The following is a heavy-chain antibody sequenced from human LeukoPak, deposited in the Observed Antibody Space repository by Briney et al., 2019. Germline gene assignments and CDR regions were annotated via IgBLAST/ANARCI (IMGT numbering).Heavy chain of an antibody. CDR3: ARDLDFWSGLPHHHAFDI. D-gene: IGHD3-3*01. J-gene: IGHJ3*02. Sequence: GGSLRLSCAASGFTFSSYAMSWVRQAPGKGLEWVANIKQDGSEKYYVDSVKGRFTISRDNAKNSLYLQMNSLRAEDTAVYYCARDLDFWSGLPHHHAFDIWGQGTMVTVSS. V-gene: IGHV3-7*01. CDR1: GFTFSSYA. CDR2: IKQDGSEK.